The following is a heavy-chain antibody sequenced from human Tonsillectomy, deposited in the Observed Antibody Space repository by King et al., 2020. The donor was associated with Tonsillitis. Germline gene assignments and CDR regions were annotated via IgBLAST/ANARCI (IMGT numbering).Heavy chain of an antibody. CDR3: ARHLYSGTYLHYGLDV. J-gene: IGHJ6*02. D-gene: IGHD1-26*01. Sequence: LQLQESGPGLVKPSETLSLTCAVSGGSLNTDTHHWGWIRQSPGKGLEWIGSIYSSGRTIYNPTLRGRVTISIDTSKNQFSLKLSSATAADTAVYYCARHLYSGTYLHYGLDVWGQGTTVTVSS. V-gene: IGHV4-39*01. CDR2: IYSSGRT. CDR1: GGSLNTDTHH.